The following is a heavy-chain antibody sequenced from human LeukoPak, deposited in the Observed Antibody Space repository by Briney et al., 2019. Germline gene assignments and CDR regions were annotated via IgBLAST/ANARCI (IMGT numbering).Heavy chain of an antibody. CDR1: GFTFISYE. V-gene: IGHV3-74*01. J-gene: IGHJ5*02. CDR3: ARDLGQYYDTSDNWFDP. CDR2: LNGDGINT. Sequence: GGSLRLSCAASGFTFISYEMNWVRQSPGKGLVWVSRLNGDGINTSYADSVKGPFTISTDNAKNTLNLQMNSLRAEDTAVYYCARDLGQYYDTSDNWFDPWGQGTLVTVSS. D-gene: IGHD3-22*01.